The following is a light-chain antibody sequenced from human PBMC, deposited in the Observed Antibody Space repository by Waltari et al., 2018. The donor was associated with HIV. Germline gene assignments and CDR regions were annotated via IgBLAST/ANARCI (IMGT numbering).Light chain of an antibody. Sequence: EIVLTQSPGTLSLSPGERATLSCRASQSVSGNCVAWYQQKVGQAPRLLIYGATSRATGIPDRFSGSGSGTEFTLTVSRLESEDFAVYYCLQYGSSPPSYTFGQGTKLEIK. V-gene: IGKV3-20*01. CDR1: QSVSGNC. CDR2: GAT. J-gene: IGKJ2*01. CDR3: LQYGSSPPSYT.